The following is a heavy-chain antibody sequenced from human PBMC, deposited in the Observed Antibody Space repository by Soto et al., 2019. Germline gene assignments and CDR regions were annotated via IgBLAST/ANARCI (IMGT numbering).Heavy chain of an antibody. J-gene: IGHJ6*02. CDR2: LYSDSSA. CDR3: ARGRGDRITVFGRRLGGMDV. Sequence: EVQLVETGGGLIQPGGSLRLSCAASGFTVSSNYMSWVRQAPGKGLECVSVLYSDSSAHYADSVKGRFTISRDNSKNTVYLQMNSLRAEDTGVYYCARGRGDRITVFGRRLGGMDVWGQGTTVTVSS. CDR1: GFTVSSNY. D-gene: IGHD3-3*01. V-gene: IGHV3-53*02.